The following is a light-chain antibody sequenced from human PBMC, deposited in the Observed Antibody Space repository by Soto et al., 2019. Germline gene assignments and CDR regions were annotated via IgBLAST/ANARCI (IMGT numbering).Light chain of an antibody. V-gene: IGLV2-8*01. J-gene: IGLJ1*01. CDR1: SSDVGGYNY. CDR2: EVS. CDR3: SSYAGSYV. Sequence: QSALTQPPSASGSPGQSVTISCTGTSSDVGGYNYVSWYQQHPGKAPKLMIYEVSKRPSGVPDRFSGSKSGNTASLTVSGLQAEDEDDYYCSSYAGSYVFGTGTKLTVL.